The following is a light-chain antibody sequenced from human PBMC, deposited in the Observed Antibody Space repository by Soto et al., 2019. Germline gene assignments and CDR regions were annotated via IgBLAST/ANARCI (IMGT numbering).Light chain of an antibody. CDR3: CSYAGSSTLV. CDR1: SSDVGSYNL. Sequence: SVVSHPAPVSGSPWPPNTFSCPGTSSDVGSYNLVSWYQRHPGKAPKLMIYEGSKRPSGVSNRFSGSKSGNTASLTISGLQAEDEADYYCCSYAGSSTLVFGGGTKVTVL. V-gene: IGLV2-23*01. CDR2: EGS. J-gene: IGLJ2*01.